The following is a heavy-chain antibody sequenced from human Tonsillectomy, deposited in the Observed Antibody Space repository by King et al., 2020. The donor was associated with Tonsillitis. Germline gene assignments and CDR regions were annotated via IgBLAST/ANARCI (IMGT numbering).Heavy chain of an antibody. Sequence: VQLVESGGGLVQPGRSLRLSCAVSGFTFDDYAMHWVRQAPGKGLEWVSAIHWNSGSIGYSDSVKGRFTISRDNAKNSLYLEMRSLRPEDTALYYCAKDFWNDLDYDYGMDVWGQGTTVTVSS. CDR1: GFTFDDYA. V-gene: IGHV3-9*01. J-gene: IGHJ6*02. CDR2: IHWNSGSI. CDR3: AKDFWNDLDYDYGMDV. D-gene: IGHD1-1*01.